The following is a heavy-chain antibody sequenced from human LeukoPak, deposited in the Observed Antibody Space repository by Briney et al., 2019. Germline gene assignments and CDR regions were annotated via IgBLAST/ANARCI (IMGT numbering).Heavy chain of an antibody. CDR2: INPNSSGT. J-gene: IGHJ6*02. Sequence: ASVKVSCKTSGYIFAHNGISWVRQAPGQGLEWMGRINPNSSGTNYAQKFQGRVTMTRDTSISTAYMELSRLRSEDTAVYYCARGTYYYDSSGYPYYYGMDVWGQGTTVTVSS. CDR1: GYIFAHNG. V-gene: IGHV1-2*06. D-gene: IGHD3-22*01. CDR3: ARGTYYYDSSGYPYYYGMDV.